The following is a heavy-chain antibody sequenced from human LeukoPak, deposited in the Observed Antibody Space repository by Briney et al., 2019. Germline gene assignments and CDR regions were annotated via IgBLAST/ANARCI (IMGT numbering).Heavy chain of an antibody. D-gene: IGHD3-3*01. CDR1: GGTFSSYA. J-gene: IGHJ3*02. Sequence: AASVKVSCKASGGTFSSYAISWVRQAPGQGLEWMGRIIPILGIANYAQKFQGRVTITADKSTSTAYMELSSLRSEDTAVYYCARDWWSGKLEDIWGQGTMVTVSS. CDR2: IIPILGIA. CDR3: ARDWWSGKLEDI. V-gene: IGHV1-69*04.